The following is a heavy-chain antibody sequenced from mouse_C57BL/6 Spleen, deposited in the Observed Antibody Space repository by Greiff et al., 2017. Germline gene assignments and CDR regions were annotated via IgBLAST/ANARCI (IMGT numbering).Heavy chain of an antibody. CDR1: GFSLTRYG. J-gene: IGHJ1*03. CDR2: IWSGGST. D-gene: IGHD2-4*01. Sequence: QVQLKESGPGLVQPSQSLSITCTVSGFSLTRYGVHWVRQPPGKGLEWLGVIWSGGSTDYNAAFISRLSISKDNSKSQVFFKMNSLQADDTAIYYCAKNRDDYDWYFDVWGTGTTVTVSS. V-gene: IGHV2-4*01. CDR3: AKNRDDYDWYFDV.